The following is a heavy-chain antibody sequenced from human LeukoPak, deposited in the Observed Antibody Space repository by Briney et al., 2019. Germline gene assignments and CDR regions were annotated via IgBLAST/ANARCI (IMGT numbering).Heavy chain of an antibody. CDR3: ARQVGDFDWLMRGGYYFDY. CDR2: IKQDGSEK. Sequence: GGSLRLSCAASGFTFSSYWMSWVRQAPGKGLEWVANIKQDGSEKYYVDSVKGRFTISRDNAKNSLYLQMNSLRAEDTAVYYCARQVGDFDWLMRGGYYFDYWGQGTLVTVSS. D-gene: IGHD3-9*01. J-gene: IGHJ4*02. V-gene: IGHV3-7*01. CDR1: GFTFSSYW.